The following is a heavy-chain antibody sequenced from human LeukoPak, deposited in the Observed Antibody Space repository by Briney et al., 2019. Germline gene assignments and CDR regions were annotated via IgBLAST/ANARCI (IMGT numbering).Heavy chain of an antibody. V-gene: IGHV4-4*07. Sequence: PSETLTLTCTVSGVSVTNYYWAWIRQPAGKGLEWIGRMYISGSTNCNPSLKSRVTISIDKTKNQFSLRLNSVTAADTAVYFCARDYLVGAPLDSWGQGTLVTVSP. CDR2: MYISGST. CDR1: GVSVTNYY. D-gene: IGHD1-26*01. CDR3: ARDYLVGAPLDS. J-gene: IGHJ4*02.